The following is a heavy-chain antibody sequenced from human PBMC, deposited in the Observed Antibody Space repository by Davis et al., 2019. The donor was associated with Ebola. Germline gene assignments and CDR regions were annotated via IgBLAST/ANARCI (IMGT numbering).Heavy chain of an antibody. D-gene: IGHD6-19*01. Sequence: ASVKVSCKASGYTFTGYYMHWVRQAPGQGLEWMGWINPNSGGTNYAQKFQGWVTMTRDTSASTAYMELSSLRSEDTAVYYCARAVAAWFDPWGQGTLVTVSS. CDR1: GYTFTGYY. J-gene: IGHJ5*02. CDR2: INPNSGGT. CDR3: ARAVAAWFDP. V-gene: IGHV1-2*04.